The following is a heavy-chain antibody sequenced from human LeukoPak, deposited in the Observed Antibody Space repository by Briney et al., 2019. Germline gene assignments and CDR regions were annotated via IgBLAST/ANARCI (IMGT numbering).Heavy chain of an antibody. CDR2: INHSGST. J-gene: IGHJ6*03. CDR3: ARVSRNPFYYYYYYMDV. CDR1: GGSFSGYY. V-gene: IGHV4-34*01. Sequence: SETLSLTCAVYGGSFSGYYWSWIRQPPGKGLEWIGEINHSGSTNYNPALKSRVTISVDTSKNQFSLKLSSVTAADTAVYYCARVSRNPFYYYYYYMDVWGKGTTVTVSS. D-gene: IGHD1-14*01.